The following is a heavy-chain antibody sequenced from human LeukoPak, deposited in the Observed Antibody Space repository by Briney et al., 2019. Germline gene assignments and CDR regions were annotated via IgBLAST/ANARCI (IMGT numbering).Heavy chain of an antibody. CDR1: GGSISSFY. J-gene: IGHJ4*02. CDR3: ARENYFDY. Sequence: SETLSLTCTVSGGSISSFYWGWIRQPPGKRLEWIGYIYYSGSTNYNPSLKSRVTLSVDTSKNQFSLKLSSVTAADTAVYYCARENYFDYWGQGTLVTVSS. CDR2: IYYSGST. V-gene: IGHV4-59*01.